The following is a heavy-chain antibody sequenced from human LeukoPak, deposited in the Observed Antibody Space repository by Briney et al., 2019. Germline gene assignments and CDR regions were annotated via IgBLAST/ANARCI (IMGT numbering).Heavy chain of an antibody. D-gene: IGHD3-9*01. Sequence: SETLSLTCTVSGVSIRSSPYYWGWIRQPPGRGLEWIGSIYYSGNTYFIPTLKSRGTISVDTSKNQFSLNLGSVTAADTAVYYCARGVQDDILTGYYVGGTYYFDYWGQGTLVTVSS. CDR3: ARGVQDDILTGYYVGGTYYFDY. V-gene: IGHV4-39*07. CDR1: GVSIRSSPYY. J-gene: IGHJ4*02. CDR2: IYYSGNT.